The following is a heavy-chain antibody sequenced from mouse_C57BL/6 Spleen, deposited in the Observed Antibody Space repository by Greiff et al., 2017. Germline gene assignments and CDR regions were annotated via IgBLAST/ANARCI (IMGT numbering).Heavy chain of an antibody. CDR1: GYSITSGYY. CDR2: ISYDGSN. J-gene: IGHJ2*01. CDR3: ARQPYFDY. Sequence: EVKLVESGPGLVKPSQSLSLTCSVTGYSITSGYYWNWIRQFPGNKLEWMGYISYDGSNNYNPSLKNRISIPRDTSKNQFFLKLNAVTTSDTATYYCARQPYFDYWGQGTTLTVSS. V-gene: IGHV3-6*01.